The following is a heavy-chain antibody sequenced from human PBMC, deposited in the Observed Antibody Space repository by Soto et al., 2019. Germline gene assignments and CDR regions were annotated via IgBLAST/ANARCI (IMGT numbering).Heavy chain of an antibody. CDR3: AREVQDHTPAFVY. Sequence: QVQLVQSGAEMKKPGSAVKVSCQSSGGTFNTYAMNWVRQAPGQGPEWMGDISPMFGAANYAPKLQGRVTITADESTGTSYMQLSSLTSEDTALDFCAREVQDHTPAFVYWGQGTLVTVSS. D-gene: IGHD2-15*01. CDR1: GGTFNTYA. J-gene: IGHJ4*02. V-gene: IGHV1-69*19. CDR2: ISPMFGAA.